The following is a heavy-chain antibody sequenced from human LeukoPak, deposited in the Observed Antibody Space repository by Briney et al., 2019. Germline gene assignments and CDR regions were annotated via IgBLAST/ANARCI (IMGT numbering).Heavy chain of an antibody. D-gene: IGHD3-10*01. CDR1: GFTVSSNY. CDR3: AVGGEYHKYYFDY. CDR2: IYRGGST. J-gene: IGHJ4*02. Sequence: GSLRLSCAASGFTVSSNYMSWVRQAPGKGLEWVSVIYRGGSTYYADSVKGRFTISRDNSKNTLYLQMNSLRAEDTAVYYCAVGGEYHKYYFDYWGQGTLVTVSS. V-gene: IGHV3-53*01.